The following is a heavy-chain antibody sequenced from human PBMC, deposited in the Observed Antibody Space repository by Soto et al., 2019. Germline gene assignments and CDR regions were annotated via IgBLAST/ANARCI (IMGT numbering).Heavy chain of an antibody. V-gene: IGHV1-46*01. CDR1: SYMFTSYY. CDR2: INPSGGGT. D-gene: IGHD1-7*01. Sequence: SAKVYFKASSYMFTSYYMHWVGQAPGQGVEWMGIINPSGGGTSYAQKFEGRVTMTRDTSTSTVYLELSSLRSEDTAVYYCARVRRITGTTQDNWFDPWGQGTLVTVS. J-gene: IGHJ5*02. CDR3: ARVRRITGTTQDNWFDP.